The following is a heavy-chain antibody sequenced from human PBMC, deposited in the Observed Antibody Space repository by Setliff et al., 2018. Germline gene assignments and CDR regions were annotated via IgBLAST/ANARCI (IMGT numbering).Heavy chain of an antibody. V-gene: IGHV1-24*01. CDR1: GYTLTKLP. CDR2: FDFEDGET. Sequence: ASVKVSCKVSGYTLTKLPMHWVRQAPGKGLEWMGGFDFEDGETIYAHKFQGRATMTEDTSTDTAFMQPSSLRSEDTAVYYCVREGVDSRSSTDYRYYMDVWGKGTTVTVSS. CDR3: VREGVDSRSSTDYRYYMDV. D-gene: IGHD3-22*01. J-gene: IGHJ6*03.